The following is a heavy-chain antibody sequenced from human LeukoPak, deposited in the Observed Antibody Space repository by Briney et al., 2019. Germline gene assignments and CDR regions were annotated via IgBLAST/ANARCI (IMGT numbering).Heavy chain of an antibody. Sequence: ASVKVSCKASNYSFSSYGISWVRQAPGQGLEWMGWIGACSGNSIYAQNFQGRVTMTTDTSTGTAYMELRSLRSDDTAVYYCARDSSTYYGSEYFQYWGQGTLVTVSS. V-gene: IGHV1-18*04. J-gene: IGHJ1*01. CDR2: IGACSGNS. D-gene: IGHD3-22*01. CDR1: NYSFSSYG. CDR3: ARDSSTYYGSEYFQY.